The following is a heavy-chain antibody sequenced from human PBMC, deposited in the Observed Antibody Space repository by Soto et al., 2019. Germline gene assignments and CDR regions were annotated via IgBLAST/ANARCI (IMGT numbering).Heavy chain of an antibody. CDR2: ISYDGSNK. CDR3: AKVRRGIAVAIDDAFDI. CDR1: GFTFSSYG. Sequence: HPGGSLRLSCAASGFTFSSYGMHWVRQAPGKGLEWVAVISYDGSNKYYAASVKGRFTISRDNSKNTLYLQMNSLRAEDTAVYYCAKVRRGIAVAIDDAFDIWGQGTMVTVSS. D-gene: IGHD6-19*01. J-gene: IGHJ3*02. V-gene: IGHV3-30*18.